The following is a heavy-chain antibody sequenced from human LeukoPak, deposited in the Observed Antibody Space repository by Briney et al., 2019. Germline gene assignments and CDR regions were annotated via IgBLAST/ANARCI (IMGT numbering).Heavy chain of an antibody. V-gene: IGHV1-18*01. CDR2: ISAYNGKT. CDR3: ARDGKQQLGFDY. J-gene: IGHJ4*02. CDR1: GYTFTSYG. D-gene: IGHD6-13*01. Sequence: ASVKVSCKASGYTFTSYGISWVRQAPRQGLEWMGWISAYNGKTNHAQNFQGRVTTTTDTSTSTAYMELRSLRSDDTAVYYCARDGKQQLGFDYWGQGTLVTVSS.